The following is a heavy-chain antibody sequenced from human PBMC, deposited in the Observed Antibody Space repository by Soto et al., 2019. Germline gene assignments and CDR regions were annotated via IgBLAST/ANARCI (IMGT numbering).Heavy chain of an antibody. D-gene: IGHD3-3*01. CDR3: ARDIFGVIISGGRDAFDI. J-gene: IGHJ3*02. CDR2: IIPIFGTA. CDR1: GGTFSTYA. Sequence: QVQLVQSGAEVKKPGSSVKVSCKASGGTFSTYAISWVRQAPGQGLEWMGGIIPIFGTAKYAQKFQGRVTITADESTSTAYMELSSLRSEDTAVYYSARDIFGVIISGGRDAFDIWGQGTMVTVSS. V-gene: IGHV1-69*01.